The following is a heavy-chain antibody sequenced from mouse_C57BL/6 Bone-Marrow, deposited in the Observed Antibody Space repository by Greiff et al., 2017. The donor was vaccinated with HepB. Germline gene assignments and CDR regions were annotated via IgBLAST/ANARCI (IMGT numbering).Heavy chain of an antibody. Sequence: QVQLKQSGPGLVQPSQSLSITCTVSGFSLTSYGVHWVRQSPGKGLEWLGVIWSGGITDYNAAFISRLSISKDNSKSQVFFKMNSLQADDTAIYYCASYYDYAWFAYWGQGTLVTVSA. D-gene: IGHD2-4*01. CDR3: ASYYDYAWFAY. CDR2: IWSGGIT. CDR1: GFSLTSYG. J-gene: IGHJ3*01. V-gene: IGHV2-2*01.